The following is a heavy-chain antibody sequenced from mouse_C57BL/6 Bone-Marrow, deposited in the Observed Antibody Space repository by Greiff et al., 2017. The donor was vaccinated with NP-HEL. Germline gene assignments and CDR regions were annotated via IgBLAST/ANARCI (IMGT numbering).Heavy chain of an antibody. CDR3: ASSSPYYFDY. V-gene: IGHV5-17*01. J-gene: IGHJ2*01. CDR2: ISSGSSTI. CDR1: GFTFSDYG. D-gene: IGHD1-1*01. Sequence: DVKLVESGGGLVKPGGSLKLSCAASGFTFSDYGMHWVRQAPEKGLEWVAYISSGSSTIYYADTVKGRFTISRDNATNTLFLQMTSLRSEDTAMYYWASSSPYYFDYWGQGTTLTVSS.